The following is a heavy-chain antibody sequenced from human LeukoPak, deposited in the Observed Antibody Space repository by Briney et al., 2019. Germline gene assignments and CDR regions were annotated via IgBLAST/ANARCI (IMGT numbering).Heavy chain of an antibody. CDR2: INSDGSST. CDR1: GFTFSSYW. V-gene: IGHV3-74*01. CDR3: ARAIRGYYYYYMDV. J-gene: IGHJ6*03. D-gene: IGHD3-10*01. Sequence: GGSLRLSCAASGFTFSSYWMHWVRQAPGKGLVWVSRINSDGSSTSYADSVKGRFTTSRDNAKNTLYLQMNSLRAEDTAVYYCARAIRGYYYYYMDVWGKGTTVTVSS.